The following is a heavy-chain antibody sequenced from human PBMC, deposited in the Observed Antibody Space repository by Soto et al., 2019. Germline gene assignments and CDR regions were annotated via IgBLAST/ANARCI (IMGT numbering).Heavy chain of an antibody. Sequence: GGSLRLSCEASGFNFKKFAMGWVRQAPGEGLERVSGISCCGGSTFYADSVKGRFSLARDDSKNTLSLQLNSLRVADTAHYYCAKADGEQWLIPHLDNWGQGTQVTVSS. CDR1: GFNFKKFA. V-gene: IGHV3-23*01. D-gene: IGHD6-19*01. CDR3: AKADGEQWLIPHLDN. CDR2: ISCCGGST. J-gene: IGHJ1*01.